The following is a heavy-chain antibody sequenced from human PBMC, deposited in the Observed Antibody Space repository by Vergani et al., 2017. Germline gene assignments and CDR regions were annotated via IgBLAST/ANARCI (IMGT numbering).Heavy chain of an antibody. Sequence: QVQLQQWGAGLLKPSETLSLTCAVYGGSFSGYYWSWIRQPPGKGLEWIGEINHSGSTNYNPSLKSRVTISVDTSKNQFSLKLSSGTAADTAVYYWARGSRSSSGRYFDLWGRGTLVTVSS. CDR1: GGSFSGYY. D-gene: IGHD6-6*01. CDR2: INHSGST. J-gene: IGHJ2*01. V-gene: IGHV4-34*01. CDR3: ARGSRSSSGRYFDL.